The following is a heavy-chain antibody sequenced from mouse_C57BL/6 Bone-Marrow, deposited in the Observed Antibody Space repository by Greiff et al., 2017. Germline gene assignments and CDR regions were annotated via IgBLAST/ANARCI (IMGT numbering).Heavy chain of an antibody. CDR2: ISNGGGST. CDR1: GFTFSDYY. Sequence: EVQGVESGGGLVQPGGSLKLSCAASGFTFSDYYMYWVRQTPEKRLEWVAYISNGGGSTYYPDTVKGRFTISRDNAKNTLYLQMRRLKSEDTAMYYCARLIYYGNYVWFAYWGQGTLVTVSA. CDR3: ARLIYYGNYVWFAY. V-gene: IGHV5-12*01. J-gene: IGHJ3*01. D-gene: IGHD2-1*01.